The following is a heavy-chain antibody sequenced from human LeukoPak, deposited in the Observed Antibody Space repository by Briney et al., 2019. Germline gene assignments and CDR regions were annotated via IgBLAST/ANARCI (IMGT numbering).Heavy chain of an antibody. D-gene: IGHD3-3*01. V-gene: IGHV4-61*02. CDR2: IYTSGST. J-gene: IGHJ4*02. CDR3: ARGYYDFWSGFDY. Sequence: NPSQTLSLTCTVSGGSISSGGYYWSWIRQPAGKGLEWIGRIYTSGSTNYNPSLKSRVTISVDTSKNQFSLKLSSVTAADTAVYYCARGYYDFWSGFDYWGQGTLVTVSS. CDR1: GGSISSGGYY.